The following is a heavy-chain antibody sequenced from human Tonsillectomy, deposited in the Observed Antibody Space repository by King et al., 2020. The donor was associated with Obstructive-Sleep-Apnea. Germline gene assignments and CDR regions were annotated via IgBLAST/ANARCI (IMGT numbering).Heavy chain of an antibody. J-gene: IGHJ6*02. V-gene: IGHV3-11*01. CDR1: GFIFSDYS. D-gene: IGHD2-21*01. CDR3: AICGTDYYYYYGMDV. CDR2: ISSSGTDI. Sequence: VQLVESGGGLVKPGGSLRLSCAASGFIFSDYSMSWIRQAPGKGLEWVSYISSSGTDIYYADSVKGRFSISRDNAKNSLYLQMDSLRAEDTAVYYCAICGTDYYYYYGMDVWGQGTTVTASS.